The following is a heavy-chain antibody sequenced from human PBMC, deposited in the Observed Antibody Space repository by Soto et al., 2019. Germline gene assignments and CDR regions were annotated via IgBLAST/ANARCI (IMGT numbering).Heavy chain of an antibody. J-gene: IGHJ4*02. CDR1: GGTFSSYA. Sequence: ASVKVSCKASGGTFSSYAISWVRQAPGQGLEWMGGIIPIFGTANYAQKFQGRVTITADESTSTAYMELSSLRSEDTAVYYCARGYYYDSSGYYNLDYWGQGTLVTVSS. CDR3: ARGYYYDSSGYYNLDY. CDR2: IIPIFGTA. V-gene: IGHV1-69*13. D-gene: IGHD3-22*01.